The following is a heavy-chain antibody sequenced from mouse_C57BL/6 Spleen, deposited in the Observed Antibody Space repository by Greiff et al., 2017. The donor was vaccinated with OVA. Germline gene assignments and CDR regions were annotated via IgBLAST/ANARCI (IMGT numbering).Heavy chain of an antibody. CDR2: IYPGDGDT. Sequence: VQRVESGAELVKPGASVKISCKASGYAFSSSWMNWVKQRPGKGLEWIGQIYPGDGDTNYNGKFKGKVTLTADKSSSTAYMQLSSLTSEDSAVYFCASLIYYGNLGFAYWGQGTLVTVSA. D-gene: IGHD2-1*01. V-gene: IGHV1-80*01. CDR1: GYAFSSSW. J-gene: IGHJ3*01. CDR3: ASLIYYGNLGFAY.